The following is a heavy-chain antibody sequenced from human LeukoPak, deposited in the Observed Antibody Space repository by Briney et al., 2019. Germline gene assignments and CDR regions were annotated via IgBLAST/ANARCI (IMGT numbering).Heavy chain of an antibody. CDR3: SRDRDQDVMYV. Sequence: SETLSLTCTVSGGSISSYYWSWIRQPAGKGLEWIGRIYTNGNNNYNPSLKSRVTISVDTSKNQFSLKLSPVTAALPAVYFFSRDRDQDVMYVWGQETTVSVSS. CDR1: GGSISSYY. CDR2: IYTNGNN. V-gene: IGHV4-4*07. J-gene: IGHJ6*02. D-gene: IGHD5-24*01.